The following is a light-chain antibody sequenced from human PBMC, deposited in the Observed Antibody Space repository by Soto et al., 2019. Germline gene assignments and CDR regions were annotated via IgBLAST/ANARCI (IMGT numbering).Light chain of an antibody. CDR1: SSNIGVNT. CDR2: SND. CDR3: ASWDDSLNGVV. J-gene: IGLJ2*01. V-gene: IGLV1-44*01. Sequence: QSVLTQPPSASGAPGQRVTISCSGSSSNIGVNTVSWYQQLPGTAPKLLIYSNDQRPSGVPDRFSGSQSGTSASLAISGLQSEDDGDYYCASWDDSLNGVVFGGGTKVTDL.